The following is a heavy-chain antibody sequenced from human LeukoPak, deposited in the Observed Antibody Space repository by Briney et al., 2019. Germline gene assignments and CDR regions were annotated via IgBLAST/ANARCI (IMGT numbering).Heavy chain of an antibody. Sequence: SQTLSLTCAVSGGSISSGGYSWSWIRQPPGKGLEWIGYIYRSEDSNYNPSLKSRVTMSVDKSKNQFSLRLSSVTAADTAVYYCARHASSGARPTLDSWGQGTLVTVSS. CDR2: IYRSEDS. D-gene: IGHD3-22*01. CDR3: ARHASSGARPTLDS. J-gene: IGHJ4*02. V-gene: IGHV4-30-2*01. CDR1: GGSISSGGYS.